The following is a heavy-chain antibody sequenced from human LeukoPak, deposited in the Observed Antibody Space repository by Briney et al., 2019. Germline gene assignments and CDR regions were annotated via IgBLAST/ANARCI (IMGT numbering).Heavy chain of an antibody. Sequence: PGGSLRLSCAASGFTVSSNYMSWVRQAPGKGLEWVSVIYSGGSTYYADSVKGRFTISRDNSKNTLYLQMNSLRAEDTAVYYCATSALDYYDSSGYYALFDYWGQGTLVTVSS. D-gene: IGHD3-22*01. CDR1: GFTVSSNY. J-gene: IGHJ4*02. CDR3: ATSALDYYDSSGYYALFDY. V-gene: IGHV3-66*01. CDR2: IYSGGST.